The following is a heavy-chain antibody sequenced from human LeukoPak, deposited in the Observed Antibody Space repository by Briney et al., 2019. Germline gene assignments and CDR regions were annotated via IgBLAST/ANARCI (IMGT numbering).Heavy chain of an antibody. Sequence: PAETLTLTCTASGDSITTYSYYWAWIRQAPGEGLEYIGAICFSGTAYENPSLNSQVTISVDTSQNLFSRWLNSVTAADTAVYYCAGHSDCGGRDCFFDSWGQGALVTVSS. D-gene: IGHD2-21*02. J-gene: IGHJ4*02. CDR2: ICFSGTA. V-gene: IGHV4-39*01. CDR1: GDSITTYSYY. CDR3: AGHSDCGGRDCFFDS.